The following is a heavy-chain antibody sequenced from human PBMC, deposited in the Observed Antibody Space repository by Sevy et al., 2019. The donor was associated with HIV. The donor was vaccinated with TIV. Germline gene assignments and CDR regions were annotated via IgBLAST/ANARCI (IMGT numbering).Heavy chain of an antibody. Sequence: GGSLRLSCAASGFTFSTYTMSWVRQAPGKGLEWVSSISSSSNYIYYADSVKGRFTISSDNAKNSLYLQMNSLRAEDTALYYCARPYGSGSWEAFDIWGQGTMVTVSS. CDR2: ISSSSNYI. CDR1: GFTFSTYT. CDR3: ARPYGSGSWEAFDI. V-gene: IGHV3-21*01. J-gene: IGHJ3*02. D-gene: IGHD3-10*01.